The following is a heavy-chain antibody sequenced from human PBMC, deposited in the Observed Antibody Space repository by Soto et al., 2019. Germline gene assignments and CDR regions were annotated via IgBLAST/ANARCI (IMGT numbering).Heavy chain of an antibody. Sequence: VQLLESGGGLVQPGGSLRLSCAASGFTFSSYAMSWVRQAPGKGLEWVSAISGSGGSTYYADSVKGRFTISRDNSKNTLYLQMNSLRAEDTAVYYCAKVGGAARPLFFYYMDVWGKGTTVTVSS. V-gene: IGHV3-23*01. D-gene: IGHD6-6*01. CDR1: GFTFSSYA. CDR2: ISGSGGST. CDR3: AKVGGAARPLFFYYMDV. J-gene: IGHJ6*03.